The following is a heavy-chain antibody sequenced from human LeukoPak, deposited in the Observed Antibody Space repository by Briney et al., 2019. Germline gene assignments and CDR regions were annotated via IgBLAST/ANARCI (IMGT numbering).Heavy chain of an antibody. J-gene: IGHJ4*02. D-gene: IGHD2-2*01. CDR2: IRSKANSYAT. Sequence: GGSLRLSCAASGFTFSGSAMPWFRQAPGKGLEWVGRIRSKANSYATAYAASVKGRFTISRDDSKNTAYLQMNSLKTEDTAVYYCTRVVPAAILGNDYWGQGTLVTVSS. CDR3: TRVVPAAILGNDY. V-gene: IGHV3-73*01. CDR1: GFTFSGSA.